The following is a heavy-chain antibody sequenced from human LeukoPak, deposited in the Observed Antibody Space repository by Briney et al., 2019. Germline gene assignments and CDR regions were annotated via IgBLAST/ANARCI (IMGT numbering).Heavy chain of an antibody. J-gene: IGHJ4*02. CDR2: TKRKTDGGTT. Sequence: PGGSLRLSCAASGFTFSNAWMSWVRQAPGKGLEWVGRTKRKTDGGTTDYAAPVKGRFSISRDDSKNTLYLQMNSLKTEDTAVYYCTTLGALDYWGQGTLVTVSS. CDR3: TTLGALDY. CDR1: GFTFSNAW. D-gene: IGHD3-16*01. V-gene: IGHV3-15*01.